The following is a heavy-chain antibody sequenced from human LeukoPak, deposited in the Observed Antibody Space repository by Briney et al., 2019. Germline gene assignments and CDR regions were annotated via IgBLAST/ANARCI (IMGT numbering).Heavy chain of an antibody. Sequence: PSETLSLTCTVSGDSINSHFCSWIRQPAGKGLEWIGRVSTSVDTNYNPSLRSRISMSVDPSKNQFSLTLNSVTDADTAVYYCARGDIVLGGGRNWFDPWGQGTLVIVSS. D-gene: IGHD2-15*01. CDR2: VSTSVDT. V-gene: IGHV4-4*07. CDR1: GDSINSHF. CDR3: ARGDIVLGGGRNWFDP. J-gene: IGHJ5*02.